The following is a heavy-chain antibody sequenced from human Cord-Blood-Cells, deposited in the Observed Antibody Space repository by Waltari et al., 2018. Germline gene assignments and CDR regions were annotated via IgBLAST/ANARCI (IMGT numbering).Heavy chain of an antibody. CDR2: IYSGGST. CDR1: GFTVSSNY. V-gene: IGHV3-53*01. J-gene: IGHJ4*02. Sequence: EVQLVESGGGLIQPGGSLRLSCAASGFTVSSNYMSWVRQAPGKGLEWVSVIYSGGSTYYADSVKCRFTISRDNSKNTLYLQRNSLRAEDTAVYYCARGGGRDMRDGYNDYWGQGTLVTVSS. D-gene: IGHD5-12*01. CDR3: ARGGGRDMRDGYNDY.